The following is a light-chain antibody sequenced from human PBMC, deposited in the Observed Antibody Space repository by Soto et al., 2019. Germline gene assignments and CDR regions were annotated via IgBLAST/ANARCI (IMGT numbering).Light chain of an antibody. CDR2: DVT. J-gene: IGLJ1*01. V-gene: IGLV2-11*01. CDR3: CSYVGSYSYV. CDR1: SSDVGGYNY. Sequence: QSVLAQPRSVSGSPGQSVSISCTGTSSDVGGYNYVSWYQQHPGKAPKLMIYDVTKRPSGVPDRFSGSKSGNTASLTISGLLAEDEADYYCCSYVGSYSYVFGTGTKVTVL.